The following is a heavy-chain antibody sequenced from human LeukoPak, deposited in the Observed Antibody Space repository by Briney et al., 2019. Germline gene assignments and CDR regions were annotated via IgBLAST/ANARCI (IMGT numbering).Heavy chain of an antibody. CDR1: GFSVTRTG. CDR2: IWSDGSNI. V-gene: IGHV3-33*01. CDR3: TTSPRGKGFDF. Sequence: GRSLRLSCEAFGFSVTRTGMHWVRQTPGKGLEWVAVIWSDGSNINYPDSVKGRFTISRDTSKNRLYLQMDSLRVEDTAVYYCTTSPRGKGFDFWGRGTVVTVSS. D-gene: IGHD3-10*01. J-gene: IGHJ3*01.